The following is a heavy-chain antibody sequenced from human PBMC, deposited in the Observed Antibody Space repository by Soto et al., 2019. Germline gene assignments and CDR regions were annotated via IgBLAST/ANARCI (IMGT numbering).Heavy chain of an antibody. J-gene: IGHJ5*02. CDR3: AKDISYYYGSGSYYNPSNWFDP. Sequence: GSLRLSCAASGFTFSSYAMSWVRQAPGKGLEWVSAISGSGGSTYYADSVKGRFTISRDNSKNTLYLQMNSLRAEDTAVYYCAKDISYYYGSGSYYNPSNWFDPWGQGTLVTVSS. CDR2: ISGSGGST. D-gene: IGHD3-10*01. CDR1: GFTFSSYA. V-gene: IGHV3-23*01.